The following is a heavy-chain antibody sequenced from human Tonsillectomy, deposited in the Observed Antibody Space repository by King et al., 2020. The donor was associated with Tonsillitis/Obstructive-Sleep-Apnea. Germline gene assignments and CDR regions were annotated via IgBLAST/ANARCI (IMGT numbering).Heavy chain of an antibody. D-gene: IGHD3-3*01. J-gene: IGHJ3*02. CDR3: AREITTDAFDI. Sequence: LQQWGAGLSKPSETLSLTCGVYGGSFSGYYWSWIRQPPGKGLEWIGEIDHSGSTNYNPSLKSRVTISADTSKTQFSLKLSSVTAADTAVYYCAREITTDAFDIWGQGTMVTVSS. CDR2: IDHSGST. V-gene: IGHV4-34*01. CDR1: GGSFSGYY.